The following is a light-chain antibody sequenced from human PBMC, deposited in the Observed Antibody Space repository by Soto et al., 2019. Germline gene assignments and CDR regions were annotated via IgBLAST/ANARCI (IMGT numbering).Light chain of an antibody. Sequence: QSVLTQPPSVSDAPRQRVTISCSGSSSNIGNNPVNWYQQFPGTAPKVVIYDNHQRPSGVPDRFSGSKSGTSASLGISGLQPEDEADYYCASWDNSLNGLVFGGGTKLTVL. J-gene: IGLJ3*02. CDR1: SSNIGNNP. CDR2: DNH. V-gene: IGLV1-36*01. CDR3: ASWDNSLNGLV.